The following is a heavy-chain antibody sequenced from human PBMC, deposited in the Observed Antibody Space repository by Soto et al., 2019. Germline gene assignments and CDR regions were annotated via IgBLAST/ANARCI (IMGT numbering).Heavy chain of an antibody. CDR3: ARERSGYSYGYGLDY. CDR1: GYTFTSYG. V-gene: IGHV1-18*01. J-gene: IGHJ4*02. CDR2: ISAYNGNT. Sequence: QVQLVQSGAEVKKPGASVKVSCKASGYTFTSYGISWVRQAPGQGLEWMGWISAYNGNTNYAQKLQGRVTMTTDTSTITAYMELRSLRSDDTAVYYCARERSGYSYGYGLDYWGQGTLVTVSS. D-gene: IGHD5-18*01.